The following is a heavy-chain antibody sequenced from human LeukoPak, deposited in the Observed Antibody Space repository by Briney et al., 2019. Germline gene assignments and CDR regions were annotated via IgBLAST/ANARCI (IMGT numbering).Heavy chain of an antibody. J-gene: IGHJ4*02. CDR3: ARGGRIALTPFDY. D-gene: IGHD2-21*01. V-gene: IGHV4-59*01. Sequence: SETLSLTCTVSGGSISSYYWSWIRQPPGKGLEWIGYIYYSGSTNYNPSLKSRVTIPVDTSKNQFSLKLSSVTAADTAVYYCARGGRIALTPFDYWGQGTLVTVSS. CDR1: GGSISSYY. CDR2: IYYSGST.